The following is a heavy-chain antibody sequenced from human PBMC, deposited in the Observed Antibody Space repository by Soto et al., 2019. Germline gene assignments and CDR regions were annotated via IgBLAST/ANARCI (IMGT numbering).Heavy chain of an antibody. V-gene: IGHV3-23*01. D-gene: IGHD6-13*01. Sequence: GGSLRLSCAASGFTFSNYAMTWVRQAPGKGLEWVSDISGSGGSTYYADSVKGRFTISRDNSKNTLYLQMNSLRAEDTAVYYCAKDASSSWYQIDYWGQGTLVTVSS. CDR2: ISGSGGST. CDR1: GFTFSNYA. J-gene: IGHJ4*02. CDR3: AKDASSSWYQIDY.